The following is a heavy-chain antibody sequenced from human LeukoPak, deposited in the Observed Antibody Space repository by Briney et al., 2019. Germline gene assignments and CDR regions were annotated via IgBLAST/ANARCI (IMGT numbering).Heavy chain of an antibody. J-gene: IGHJ4*02. D-gene: IGHD3-22*01. Sequence: PGGSLILSCAASGFAFGGYAMTWVRQAPGRGLEWVSAITGAGDYTYYADSVKGRFTVSRDNSRNTLYLQMKTLRAEDTALYFCAKDGLYYDGSAHVYYFDYWGQGTLVAVSS. CDR1: GFAFGGYA. V-gene: IGHV3-23*01. CDR2: ITGAGDYT. CDR3: AKDGLYYDGSAHVYYFDY.